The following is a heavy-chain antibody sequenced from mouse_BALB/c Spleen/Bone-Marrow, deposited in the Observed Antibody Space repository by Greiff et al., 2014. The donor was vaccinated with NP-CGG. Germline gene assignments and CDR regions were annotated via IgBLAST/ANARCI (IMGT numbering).Heavy chain of an antibody. J-gene: IGHJ3*01. CDR2: INPSTGYT. CDR1: GYTFTSYW. V-gene: IGHV1-7*01. D-gene: IGHD2-4*01. CDR3: ARSATMIFAY. Sequence: VQVVESGAELAKPGASVKMSCKASGYTFTSYWTHWVKQRPGQGLEWIGYINPSTGYTEYNQKFKDKATLTADKSSSTAYMQLSTLTSEDSAVYYCARSATMIFAYWGQGTLVTVSA.